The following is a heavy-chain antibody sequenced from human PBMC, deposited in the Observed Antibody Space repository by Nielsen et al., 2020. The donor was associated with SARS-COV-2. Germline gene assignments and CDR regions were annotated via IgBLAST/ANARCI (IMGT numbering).Heavy chain of an antibody. CDR3: ARGEAKSVYSYGLGY. J-gene: IGHJ4*02. CDR1: GGSISSYY. D-gene: IGHD5-18*01. V-gene: IGHV4-59*01. CDR2: IYYSGST. Sequence: SETLSLTCTVSGGSISSYYWSWIRQPPGKGLEWIGYIYYSGSTNYNPSLKSRVTISVDTSKNQFSLKLSSVTAADPAVYYCARGEAKSVYSYGLGYWGQGTLVTVSS.